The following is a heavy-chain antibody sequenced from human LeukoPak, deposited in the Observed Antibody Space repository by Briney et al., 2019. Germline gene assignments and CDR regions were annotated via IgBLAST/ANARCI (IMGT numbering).Heavy chain of an antibody. CDR1: GFTFSSYG. Sequence: GGTLRLSCAASGFTFSSYGMSWVRQAPGKGLEWGSAISGSGGSTYYADSVKGRFTISRDNSKNTLYLQMNSLRAEDTAVYYCAKAPSVRYFDWLFFYWGQGTLVTVSS. CDR3: AKAPSVRYFDWLFFY. CDR2: ISGSGGST. J-gene: IGHJ4*02. V-gene: IGHV3-23*01. D-gene: IGHD3-9*01.